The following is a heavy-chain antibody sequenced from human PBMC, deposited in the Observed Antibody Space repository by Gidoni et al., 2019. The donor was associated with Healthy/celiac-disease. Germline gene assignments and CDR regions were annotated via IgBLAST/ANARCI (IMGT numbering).Heavy chain of an antibody. CDR1: GFSLSTSGVG. CDR2: IYWDDDK. J-gene: IGHJ4*02. V-gene: IGHV2-5*02. Sequence: QITLKESGPTLVKPTQTLTLTCTFSGFSLSTSGVGVGWIRQPPGKALEWLALIYWDDDKRYSPSLKSRLTITKDTSKNQVVLTMTNMDPVDTAIYYCAHQPPGIAAAVYWGQGTLVTVSS. D-gene: IGHD6-13*01. CDR3: AHQPPGIAAAVY.